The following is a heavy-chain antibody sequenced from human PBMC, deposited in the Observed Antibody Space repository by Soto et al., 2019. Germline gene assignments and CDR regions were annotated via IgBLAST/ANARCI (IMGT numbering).Heavy chain of an antibody. J-gene: IGHJ4*02. V-gene: IGHV3-30-3*01. D-gene: IGHD3-22*01. CDR1: GFTFSSYA. CDR2: ISYDGSNK. Sequence: QVQLVESGGGVVQPGRSLRLSCAASGFTFSSYAMHLVRQAPGKGLEWVAVISYDGSNKYYADSVKGRFTISRDNSKNTLYLQMNSLRAEDTAVYYCARGLFYVSRGSRGDFDYWGQGTLVTVSS. CDR3: ARGLFYVSRGSRGDFDY.